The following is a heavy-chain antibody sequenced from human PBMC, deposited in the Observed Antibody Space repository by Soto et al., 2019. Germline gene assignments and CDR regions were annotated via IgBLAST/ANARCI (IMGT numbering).Heavy chain of an antibody. CDR3: TRDLAPPDWVLGYAYGMDV. J-gene: IGHJ6*02. Sequence: PAGSLRLSCTASGFTFGDYEMRWFRQAPGKGLEWVGFIRSKAYGGSTEYAASVKGRFTISRDDSKSIAYLQINSLKTEDTAVYYCTRDLAPPDWVLGYAYGMDVWGQGTTVTVSS. CDR1: GFTFGDYE. CDR2: IRSKAYGGST. D-gene: IGHD2-2*01. V-gene: IGHV3-49*03.